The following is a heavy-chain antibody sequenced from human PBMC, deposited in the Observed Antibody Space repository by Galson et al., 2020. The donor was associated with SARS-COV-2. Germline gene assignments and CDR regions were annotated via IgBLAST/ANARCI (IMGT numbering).Heavy chain of an antibody. CDR3: ATAPAISGRNWCDP. V-gene: IGHV1-24*01. D-gene: IGHD2-2*02. CDR2: FDPEDGET. J-gene: IGHJ5*02. Sequence: ASVKVSCKVSGYTLTELSMHWMRQAPGKGLEWMGGFDPEDGETIYAQKFQGRVTMTEDTSTDTAYMELSSLRSEDTAVYYCATAPAISGRNWCDPWGQGTLVTVSA. CDR1: GYTLTELS.